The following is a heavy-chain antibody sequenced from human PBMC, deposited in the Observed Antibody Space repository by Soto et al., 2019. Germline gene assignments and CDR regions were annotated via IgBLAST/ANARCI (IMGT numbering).Heavy chain of an antibody. CDR3: ARNYYYYGMDV. J-gene: IGHJ6*02. V-gene: IGHV4-59*01. CDR1: GGSISGYY. CDR2: VYYSGGA. Sequence: SETLSLTCTVSGGSISGYYWSWIRQPPGKGLEWIGNVYYSGGAKYNSSLKSRVTISLDTSKNQFSLKLSSVTAADTAVYYCARNYYYYGMDVWGQGTTVTV.